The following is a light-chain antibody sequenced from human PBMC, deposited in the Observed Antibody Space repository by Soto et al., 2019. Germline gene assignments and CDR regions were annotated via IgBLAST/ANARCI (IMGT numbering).Light chain of an antibody. CDR3: QSYDSSLSGWG. Sequence: QSVLTQPPSVSGAPGQRVTISCTESSSKIGAGYDVHWYQQLPGTAPKLLIYGNSNRPSGVPDRFSGAKSGASASLAITGLQAEDEADYYCQSYDSSLSGWGFGGGTKLTVL. J-gene: IGLJ3*02. CDR2: GNS. CDR1: SSKIGAGYD. V-gene: IGLV1-40*01.